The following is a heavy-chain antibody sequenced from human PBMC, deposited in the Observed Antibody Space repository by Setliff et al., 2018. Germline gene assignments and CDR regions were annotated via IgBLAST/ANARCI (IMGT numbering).Heavy chain of an antibody. CDR1: GFTFSTHA. Sequence: GESLKISCGASGFTFSTHAMHWVRRAPGKGLEWVAMIWSDGINKFYGGPVKGRFIVSRDNSKNTVFLQMNDLRVEDTAVYYCVTDPPNSGWSFDCWGQGTPVTVSS. D-gene: IGHD6-19*01. V-gene: IGHV3-33*03. CDR3: VTDPPNSGWSFDC. J-gene: IGHJ5*01. CDR2: IWSDGINK.